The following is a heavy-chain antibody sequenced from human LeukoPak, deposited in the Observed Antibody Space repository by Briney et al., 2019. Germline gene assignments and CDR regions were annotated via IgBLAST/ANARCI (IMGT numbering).Heavy chain of an antibody. CDR3: AREERTALAAPDY. J-gene: IGHJ4*02. CDR2: IKQDGSEK. CDR1: GFTFSSYW. D-gene: IGHD6-19*01. Sequence: PGGSLRLSCAASGFTFSSYWMSWVRQAPGKGLEWVANIKQDGSEKYYVDSVKGRFTISRDNVKNSLYLQMNSLRAEDTAVYYCAREERTALAAPDYWGQGTLVTVSS. V-gene: IGHV3-7*01.